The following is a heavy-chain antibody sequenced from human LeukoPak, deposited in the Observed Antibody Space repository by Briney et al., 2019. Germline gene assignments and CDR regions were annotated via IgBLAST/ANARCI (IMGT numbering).Heavy chain of an antibody. Sequence: PGGSLRLSXAASGFTVSSNYMSWVGQAPGKGLEWVSVIYSGGSTYYADSVKGRLTISRDNSKNTLYLQMNSLRAEDTAVYYCARDAYSYYMDVWGKGTTVTVSS. CDR1: GFTVSSNY. V-gene: IGHV3-66*02. J-gene: IGHJ6*03. CDR2: IYSGGST. CDR3: ARDAYSYYMDV. D-gene: IGHD5-18*01.